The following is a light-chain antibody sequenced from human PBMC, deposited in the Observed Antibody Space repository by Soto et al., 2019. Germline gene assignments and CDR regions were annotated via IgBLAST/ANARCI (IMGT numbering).Light chain of an antibody. V-gene: IGLV1-44*01. Sequence: QSVLTQPPSASGTPGQRVTISCSGSNSNIGSNTVNWYQQLPGTAPKLLIYYDNLRPSGVPDRISGSKSGTSASLAISGLQSDDEADYYCASWDDNLNGPVFGRGTKLTVL. J-gene: IGLJ2*01. CDR2: YDN. CDR3: ASWDDNLNGPV. CDR1: NSNIGSNT.